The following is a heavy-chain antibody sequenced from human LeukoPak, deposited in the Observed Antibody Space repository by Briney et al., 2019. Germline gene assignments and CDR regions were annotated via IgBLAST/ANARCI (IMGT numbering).Heavy chain of an antibody. CDR1: GFSFSSYW. CDR2: IKQDGSEK. Sequence: GGSLRLSCEGSGFSFSSYWMAWVRQAPGKGLEWVANIKQDGSEKYYVDSVRGRFTISRDNAKNSLYLQMNSLRAEDTAMYYCARQRYSDYWGQGTLVTVSS. CDR3: ARQRYSDY. D-gene: IGHD1-26*01. V-gene: IGHV3-7*01. J-gene: IGHJ4*02.